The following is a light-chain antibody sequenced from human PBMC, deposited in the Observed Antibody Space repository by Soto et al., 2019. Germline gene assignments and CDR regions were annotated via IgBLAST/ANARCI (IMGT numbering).Light chain of an antibody. Sequence: VLTQPPSASGTPGQRVTISCSGSSSNIGSNTVNWYQQLPGTAPKLLIYSNNQRPSGVPDRFSGSKSGTSASLAISGLQSEDEADYYCAAWDDSLNGPDWVFGGGTKLTVL. J-gene: IGLJ3*02. CDR1: SSNIGSNT. CDR3: AAWDDSLNGPDWV. CDR2: SNN. V-gene: IGLV1-44*01.